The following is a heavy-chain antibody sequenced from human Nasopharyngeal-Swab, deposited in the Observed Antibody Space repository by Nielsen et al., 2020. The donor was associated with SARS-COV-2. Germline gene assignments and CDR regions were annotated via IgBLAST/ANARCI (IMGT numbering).Heavy chain of an antibody. V-gene: IGHV4-59*01. CDR1: GGSISSYY. J-gene: IGHJ3*02. Sequence: SETLSLTCTVSGGSISSYYWSWIRQPPGKGLEWIGYIYYSGSTNYNPSLKSRVTISVDTSKNQFSLKLSSVTAADTAVYYCAREVYSSGYKVAFDIWGQGTMVTVSS. D-gene: IGHD3-22*01. CDR2: IYYSGST. CDR3: AREVYSSGYKVAFDI.